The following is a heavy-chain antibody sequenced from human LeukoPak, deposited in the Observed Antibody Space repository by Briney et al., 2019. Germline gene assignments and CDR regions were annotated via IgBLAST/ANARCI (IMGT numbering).Heavy chain of an antibody. V-gene: IGHV4-34*01. CDR2: INHSGST. Sequence: SETLSLTCAVYGGSFSGYYWSWIRQPPGKGLEWIGEINHSGSTNYNPSLKSRVSISVDTSKNQFSLKLSSVTAADTAVYYCARRSGGSCYSMWGQGTLVTVSS. J-gene: IGHJ4*02. CDR3: ARRSGGSCYSM. D-gene: IGHD2-15*01. CDR1: GGSFSGYY.